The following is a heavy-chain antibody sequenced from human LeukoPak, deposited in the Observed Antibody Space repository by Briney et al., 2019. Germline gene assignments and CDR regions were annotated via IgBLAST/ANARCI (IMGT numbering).Heavy chain of an antibody. V-gene: IGHV3-11*04. CDR2: ISSSGSTI. CDR3: ARDPIRYRYSYDYYMDV. D-gene: IGHD5-18*01. Sequence: GGSLRLSCAASGFTFSDYYMSWIRQAPGKGLEWVSYISSSGSTIYYADSVKGRFTISRDNAKNSLYLQMNSLRAEDTAVYYCARDPIRYRYSYDYYMDVWGKGTTVTVSS. CDR1: GFTFSDYY. J-gene: IGHJ6*03.